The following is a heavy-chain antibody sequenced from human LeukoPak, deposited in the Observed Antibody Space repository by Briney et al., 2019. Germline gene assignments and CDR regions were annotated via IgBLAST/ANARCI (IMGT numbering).Heavy chain of an antibody. D-gene: IGHD2-2*01. CDR1: GGSFSGYY. Sequence: PSETLSLTCAVYGGSFSGYYWSWIRQPPGKGLEWIGEINHSGSTNYNPSLKSRVTISVDTSKNQFSLKLSSVTAADTAVYYCARHGTRYQLLKWFDPWGQGTLVTVSS. CDR2: INHSGST. CDR3: ARHGTRYQLLKWFDP. V-gene: IGHV4-34*01. J-gene: IGHJ5*02.